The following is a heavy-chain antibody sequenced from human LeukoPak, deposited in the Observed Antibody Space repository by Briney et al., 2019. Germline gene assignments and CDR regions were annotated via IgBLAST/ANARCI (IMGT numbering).Heavy chain of an antibody. Sequence: PGGSLRLSCAASGFTFSSYGMHWVRQAPGKGLEWVAFIRYDGSNKYYADSVKGRFTISRDNSKNTLYLQMNSLRAEDTAVYYCAKNRFGAAAGTGGVFDYWGQGTLVTVSS. CDR3: AKNRFGAAAGTGGVFDY. V-gene: IGHV3-30*02. CDR1: GFTFSSYG. J-gene: IGHJ4*02. D-gene: IGHD6-13*01. CDR2: IRYDGSNK.